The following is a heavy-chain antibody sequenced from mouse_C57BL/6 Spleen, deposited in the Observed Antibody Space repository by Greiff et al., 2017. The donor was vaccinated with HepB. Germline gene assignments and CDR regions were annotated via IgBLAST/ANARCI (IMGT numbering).Heavy chain of an antibody. CDR2: IYPGDGDT. CDR1: GYAFSSSW. J-gene: IGHJ2*01. D-gene: IGHD2-5*01. CDR3: ARRGSNYLYYFDY. Sequence: QVQLQQSGPELVKPGASVKISCKASGYAFSSSWMNWVKQRPGKGLEWIGRIYPGDGDTNYNGKFKGKATLTADKSSSTAYMQLSSLTSEYSAVYFCARRGSNYLYYFDYWGQGTTLTVSS. V-gene: IGHV1-82*01.